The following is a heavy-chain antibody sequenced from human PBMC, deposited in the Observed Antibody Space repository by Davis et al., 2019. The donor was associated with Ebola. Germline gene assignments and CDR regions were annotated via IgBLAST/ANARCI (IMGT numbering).Heavy chain of an antibody. D-gene: IGHD6-6*01. Sequence: GGSLRLSCAASGFTFSNYAMTWVRQAPGKGLEWVGFIRSKAYGGTTEYAASVKGRFTISRDDSKSIAYLQMNSLKTEDTAVYYCTSSSSGLDDYWGQGTLVTVSS. CDR1: GFTFSNYA. V-gene: IGHV3-49*04. CDR2: IRSKAYGGTT. CDR3: TSSSSGLDDY. J-gene: IGHJ4*02.